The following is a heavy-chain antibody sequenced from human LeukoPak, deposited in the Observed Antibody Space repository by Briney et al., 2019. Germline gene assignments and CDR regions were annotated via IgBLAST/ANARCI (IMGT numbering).Heavy chain of an antibody. CDR3: AREPTRLGAFDI. D-gene: IGHD3-16*01. CDR2: ISYDGSNK. CDR1: GFTFSSYA. J-gene: IGHJ3*02. V-gene: IGHV3-30*04. Sequence: GGSLRLSCAASGFTFSSYAMHWVRQAPGKGLEWVAVISYDGSNKYYADSVKGRFTISRDNSKNTLYLQMNSLRAEDTAVYYCAREPTRLGAFDIWGQGTMVTVSS.